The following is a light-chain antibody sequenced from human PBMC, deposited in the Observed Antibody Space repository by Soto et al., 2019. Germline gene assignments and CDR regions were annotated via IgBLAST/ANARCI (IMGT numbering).Light chain of an antibody. V-gene: IGKV3-15*01. J-gene: IGKJ1*01. CDR1: QSVSDK. CDR2: HAS. Sequence: EIVMTQSPATVSVSPGERATLSCRASQSVSDKLAWYQQKPGQAPRILIYHASARATGIPARFSGSGSGTEFTLTISGLQSEDFAVYYCQQYNSWPPWTFGQGTKVEIK. CDR3: QQYNSWPPWT.